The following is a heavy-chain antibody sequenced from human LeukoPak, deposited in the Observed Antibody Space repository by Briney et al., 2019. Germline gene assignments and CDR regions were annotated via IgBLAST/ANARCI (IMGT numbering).Heavy chain of an antibody. CDR2: IVVGSGNT. CDR3: ARDPRMEMACFDS. V-gene: IGHV1-58*02. D-gene: IGHD5-24*01. CDR1: GFTFTSSA. Sequence: PEASVKVSCKASGFTFTSSAMQWVRQARGQRLEWIGWIVVGSGNTNYAQKFQERVTITRDMSTSTVYMELSSLRAEDTAVYFCARDPRMEMACFDSWGQGTLVTVSS. J-gene: IGHJ4*02.